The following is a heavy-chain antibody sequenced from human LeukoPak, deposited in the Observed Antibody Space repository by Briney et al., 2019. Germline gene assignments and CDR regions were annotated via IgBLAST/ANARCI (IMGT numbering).Heavy chain of an antibody. D-gene: IGHD3-3*01. CDR2: IFHSGIP. CDR3: ARSITIFGVTTL. J-gene: IGHJ4*02. Sequence: SKTLSLTCAVSGYSISSGYYWGWIRQPPGKGMEWSGSIFHSGIPYSNPPPKSRATIPVDTPTKQFSFRLRAVTAADTAVYYCARSITIFGVTTLWGQGTLVTVSS. CDR1: GYSISSGYY. V-gene: IGHV4-38-2*01.